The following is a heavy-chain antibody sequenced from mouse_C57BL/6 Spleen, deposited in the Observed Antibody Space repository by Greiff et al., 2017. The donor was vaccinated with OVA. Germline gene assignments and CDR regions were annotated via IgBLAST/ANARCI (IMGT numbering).Heavy chain of an antibody. CDR1: GFSLTSYG. CDR3: ARDYGNQGYFDV. D-gene: IGHD2-1*01. CDR2: IWGVGST. J-gene: IGHJ1*03. V-gene: IGHV2-6*01. Sequence: VKLLESGPGLVAPSQSLSITCTVSGFSLTSYGVDWVRQSPGKGLEWLGVIWGVGSTNYNSDLKSRLSISKDNSKSQVFLKMNSLQTDDTAIYYCARDYGNQGYFDVWGTGTTVTVSS.